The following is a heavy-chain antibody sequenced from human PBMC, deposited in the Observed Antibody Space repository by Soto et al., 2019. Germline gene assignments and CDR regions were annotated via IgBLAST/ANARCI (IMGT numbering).Heavy chain of an antibody. CDR1: GGSISSGGYS. CDR3: ARGPPLGY. D-gene: IGHD7-27*01. J-gene: IGHJ4*02. V-gene: IGHV4-30-2*01. CDR2: IYHSGST. Sequence: PSETLSLTCAVSGGSISSGGYSWSWIRQPPGKGLEWIGYIYHSGSTYYNPSLKSRVTILVDTSKNQFSLKLSSVTAADTAVYYCARGPPLGYWGQGTLVTVSS.